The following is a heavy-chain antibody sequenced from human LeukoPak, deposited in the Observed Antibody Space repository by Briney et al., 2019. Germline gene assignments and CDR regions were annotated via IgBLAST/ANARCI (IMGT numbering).Heavy chain of an antibody. V-gene: IGHV4-39*01. J-gene: IGHJ5*02. CDR1: GDSISTSNYF. CDR3: SRHEVSTFFGGVTISGGFDP. D-gene: IGHD3-3*01. CDR2: IYYSGST. Sequence: SETLSLTCTVSGDSISTSNYFWGWIRQPPGKGLEWIGSIYYSGSTYYSPSLKSRVTLSVDTSKNQFSLKLNSVTAADTAVYYCSRHEVSTFFGGVTISGGFDPWGQGTQVTVSS.